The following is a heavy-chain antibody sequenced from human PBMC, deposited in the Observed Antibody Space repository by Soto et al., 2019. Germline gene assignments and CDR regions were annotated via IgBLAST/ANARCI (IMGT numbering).Heavy chain of an antibody. CDR1: GGSISSSSYY. V-gene: IGHV4-39*01. J-gene: IGHJ4*02. CDR3: ARHVSYGPHHPFDY. Sequence: SETLSLTCTVSGGSISSSSYYWGWIRQPPGKGLEWIGSIYYSGSTYYNPSLKSRVTISVDTSKNQFSLKLSSVTAADTAVYYCARHVSYGPHHPFDYWGQGTLVTVSS. D-gene: IGHD5-18*01. CDR2: IYYSGST.